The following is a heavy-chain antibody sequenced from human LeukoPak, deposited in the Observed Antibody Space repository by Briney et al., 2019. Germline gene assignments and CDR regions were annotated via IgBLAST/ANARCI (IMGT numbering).Heavy chain of an antibody. V-gene: IGHV4-59*01. CDR2: IYYSGST. J-gene: IGHJ6*02. Sequence: SETLSLTCTVSGGSISSYYWSWIRQPPAKGLEWIGYIYYSGSTNYNPSLKSRVTISVDASKNQFSLKLSSVTAAATAVYYCARGATVSPYYYYYGMDVWGQGTTVTVSS. CDR1: GGSISSYY. D-gene: IGHD4-17*01. CDR3: ARGATVSPYYYYYGMDV.